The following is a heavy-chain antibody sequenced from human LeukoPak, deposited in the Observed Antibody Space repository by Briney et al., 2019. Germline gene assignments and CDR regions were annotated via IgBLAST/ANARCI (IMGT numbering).Heavy chain of an antibody. CDR1: GFTFSSYA. CDR3: AKDEFEMDAFDI. V-gene: IGHV3-23*01. CDR2: ISGSGGST. J-gene: IGHJ3*02. Sequence: LGGSLRLSCAASGFTFSSYAMSWVRQAPGKGLEWVSAISGSGGSTYHADSVKGRFTISRDNSKNTLYLQMNSLRAEDTAVYYCAKDEFEMDAFDIWGQGTMVTVSS. D-gene: IGHD5-24*01.